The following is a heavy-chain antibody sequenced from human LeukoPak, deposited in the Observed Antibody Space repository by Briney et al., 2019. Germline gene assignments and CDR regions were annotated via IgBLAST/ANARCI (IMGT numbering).Heavy chain of an antibody. V-gene: IGHV5-51*01. CDR1: GYSFTSYW. CDR3: ARQRYRPITIFGVARDASDI. CDR2: IYPGDSDT. Sequence: AESLKISCKGSGYSFTSYWICWVRHMPGKGLEWMGIIYPGDSDTRYSPSFQGQVTISADKSISTAYLQWSSLKASDTAMYYCARQRYRPITIFGVARDASDIWGEGTMVTVSS. J-gene: IGHJ3*02. D-gene: IGHD3-3*01.